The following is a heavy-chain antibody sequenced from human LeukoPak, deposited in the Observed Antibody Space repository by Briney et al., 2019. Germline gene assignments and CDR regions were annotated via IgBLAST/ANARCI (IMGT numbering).Heavy chain of an antibody. CDR3: ARDGGGFEIFGVVTADY. CDR2: IQFDGSDI. J-gene: IGHJ4*02. CDR1: GFTFSEYG. D-gene: IGHD3-3*01. Sequence: GGSLRLSCAASGFTFSEYGVHWVRQAPGKGLEWVAFIQFDGSDIFYADSVKGRFTISRDNSKNTLYLQMNSLRAEDTAVYYCARDGGGFEIFGVVTADYWGQGTLVTVSS. V-gene: IGHV3-30*02.